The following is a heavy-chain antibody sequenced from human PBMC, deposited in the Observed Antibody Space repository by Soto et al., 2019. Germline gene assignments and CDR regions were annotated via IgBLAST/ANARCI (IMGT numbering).Heavy chain of an antibody. J-gene: IGHJ4*02. Sequence: QVQLVESGGGVVQPGRSLGLSCAASAFTFSPYCMHWVRQAPGKGLEWVAIIAYDGSNTYYADSVNGRFTITRDNSKNTLYLQMNGLRVEDRAVYYCARHGDSRGIDYWGQGTLGTVSS. CDR1: AFTFSPYC. V-gene: IGHV3-30*03. CDR3: ARHGDSRGIDY. D-gene: IGHD3-16*01. CDR2: IAYDGSNT.